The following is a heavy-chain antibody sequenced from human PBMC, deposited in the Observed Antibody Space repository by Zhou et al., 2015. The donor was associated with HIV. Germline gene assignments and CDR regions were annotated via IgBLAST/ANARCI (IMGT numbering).Heavy chain of an antibody. D-gene: IGHD2-2*02. J-gene: IGHJ5*02. V-gene: IGHV1-69*06. CDR2: IIPIFGTA. CDR3: ARDRRGADCSSTSCYTTGWFDP. Sequence: QVQLVQSGAEVKKPGSSVKVSCKASGGTFSSYAISWVRQAPGQGLEWMGGIIPIFGTANYAQKFQGRVTITADKSTSTAYMELSSLRSEDTAVYYCARDRRGADCSSTSCYTTGWFDPWGQGTLVTVSS. CDR1: GGTFSSYA.